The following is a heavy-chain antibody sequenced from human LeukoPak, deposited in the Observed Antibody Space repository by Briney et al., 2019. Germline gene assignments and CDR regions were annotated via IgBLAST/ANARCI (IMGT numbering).Heavy chain of an antibody. Sequence: GGSLRLSCVASGFTFSTSNIHWVRQAPGKGLEWVALISYDGINKYYADSVKGRFTISRDNSKNTLYLQMNSLRDEDTAVYYCARAFDFDAFDIWGQGTTVTVSS. CDR1: GFTFSTSN. CDR3: ARAFDFDAFDI. CDR2: ISYDGINK. J-gene: IGHJ3*02. V-gene: IGHV3-30-3*01. D-gene: IGHD3-9*01.